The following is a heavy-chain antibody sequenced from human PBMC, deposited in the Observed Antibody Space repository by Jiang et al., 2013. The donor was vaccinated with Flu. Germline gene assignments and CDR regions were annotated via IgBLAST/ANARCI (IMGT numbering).Heavy chain of an antibody. D-gene: IGHD6-13*01. Sequence: GAEVKKPGESLKISCKGSGYTFTAYWIGWVRQMPEKGLEWMGIIYPGGSRTIYNPSFQGQVTISVDKSITTAYLQWSSLKASDTAMYYCTMAADGTFWFDPGAREPWSPSPQ. CDR2: IYPGGSRT. V-gene: IGHV5-51*01. CDR1: GYTFTAYW. J-gene: IGHJ5*02. CDR3: TMAADGTFWFDP.